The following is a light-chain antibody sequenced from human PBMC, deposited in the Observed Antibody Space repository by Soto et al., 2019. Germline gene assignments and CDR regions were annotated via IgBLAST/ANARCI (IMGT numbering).Light chain of an antibody. CDR2: DVS. Sequence: QSVLTQPASVSGSPGQSITISCTGTSSDVGGYNYVSWYQQHLGKAPKLMIYDVSKRPSGVPDRFSGSKSGNTASLTISGLQAEDEADYYCCSYAGSYPVVFGGGTK. J-gene: IGLJ2*01. CDR3: CSYAGSYPVV. CDR1: SSDVGGYNY. V-gene: IGLV2-11*01.